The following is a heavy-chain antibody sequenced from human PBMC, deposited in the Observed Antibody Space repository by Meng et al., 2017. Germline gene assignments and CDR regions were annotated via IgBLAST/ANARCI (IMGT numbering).Heavy chain of an antibody. Sequence: VHLVRPGAEVKKPGASVKVSCKASGYTFTGYYMHWVRQAPGQGLEWTGWINPNSGGTNYAQKFQGRVTMTRDTSISTAYMELSRLRSDDTAVYYCASRYDSSGSAAFQHWGQGTLVTVSS. CDR3: ASRYDSSGSAAFQH. J-gene: IGHJ1*01. V-gene: IGHV1-2*02. D-gene: IGHD3-22*01. CDR2: INPNSGGT. CDR1: GYTFTGYY.